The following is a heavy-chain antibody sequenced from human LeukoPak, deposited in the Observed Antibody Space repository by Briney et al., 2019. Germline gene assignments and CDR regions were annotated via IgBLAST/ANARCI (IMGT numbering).Heavy chain of an antibody. CDR2: IDANNGDT. D-gene: IGHD4-11*01. Sequence: ASVKVSCKASGYTLTDYYIHWVRLAPGQGLEWMGWIDANNGDTKSAQKFQGRVTMSRDTSISTAYMDLSSLSPDDAAVYYCARDPSSVTLYFFDYWGQGTLVTVSS. J-gene: IGHJ4*02. CDR3: ARDPSSVTLYFFDY. CDR1: GYTLTDYY. V-gene: IGHV1-2*02.